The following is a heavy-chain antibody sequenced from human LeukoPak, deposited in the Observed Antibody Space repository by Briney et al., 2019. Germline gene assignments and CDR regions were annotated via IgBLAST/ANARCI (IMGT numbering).Heavy chain of an antibody. D-gene: IGHD3-10*01. CDR2: ISSSSSYI. CDR3: ARQVDTMVRGVIAHYYYYYMDV. V-gene: IGHV3-21*01. J-gene: IGHJ6*03. CDR1: GFTFSSYS. Sequence: PGGSLRLSCAASGFTFSSYSMNWVRQAPGKGLEWVSSISSSSSYIYYADSVKGRFTISRDNAKNSLYLQMNSLRAEDTAVYYCARQVDTMVRGVIAHYYYYYMDVWGKGTTVTISS.